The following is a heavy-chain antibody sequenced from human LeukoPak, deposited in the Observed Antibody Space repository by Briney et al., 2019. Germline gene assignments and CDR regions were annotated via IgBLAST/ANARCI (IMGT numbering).Heavy chain of an antibody. V-gene: IGHV4-39*07. CDR3: ARHYCGGDCSSFNAFDI. J-gene: IGHJ3*02. CDR1: GGSISSSSYY. CDR2: IYYSGST. Sequence: SETLSLTCTVSGGSISSSSYYWGWIRQPPGKGLEWIGSIYYSGSTNYNPSLKSRVTISVDMSKNQFSLKLSSVTAADTAVYYCARHYCGGDCSSFNAFDIWGQGTMVTVSS. D-gene: IGHD2-21*02.